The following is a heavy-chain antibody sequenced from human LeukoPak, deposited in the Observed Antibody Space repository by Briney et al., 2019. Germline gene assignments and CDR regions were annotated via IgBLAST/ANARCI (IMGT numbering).Heavy chain of an antibody. J-gene: IGHJ4*02. CDR3: AKGTVRFLEWGQRGYFDY. Sequence: GGSLRLSCAASGFTFDDYGMNWVRQAPGKGLEWVSSISSTLDNTYYADSVKGRFTISRDNSINTLYLQMNSLRAADTAVYYCAKGTVRFLEWGQRGYFDYWGQGALVTVSS. V-gene: IGHV3-23*01. CDR1: GFTFDDYG. D-gene: IGHD3-3*01. CDR2: ISSTLDNT.